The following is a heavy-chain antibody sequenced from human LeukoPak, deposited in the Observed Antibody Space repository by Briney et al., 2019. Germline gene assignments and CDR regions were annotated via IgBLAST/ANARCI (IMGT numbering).Heavy chain of an antibody. J-gene: IGHJ4*02. V-gene: IGHV3-13*01. D-gene: IGHD3-3*01. CDR2: IGTAGDT. CDR3: AKDGGYDFWSGYYMDY. Sequence: GGSLRLSCAASGFTFSDYDMHWVRQATGKGLEWVSAIGTAGDTYYTGSVKGRFTISRENAKNSLYLQMNSLRAEDTAVYYCAKDGGYDFWSGYYMDYWGQGTLVTVSS. CDR1: GFTFSDYD.